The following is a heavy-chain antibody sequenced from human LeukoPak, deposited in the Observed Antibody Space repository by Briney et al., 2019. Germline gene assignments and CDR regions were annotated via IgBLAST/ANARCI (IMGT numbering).Heavy chain of an antibody. Sequence: GSLRLSCAASGFTFSSYWMHWVRQVPGKGLVWVSRINGDGSSTAYADSVKGRFTISRDNAKNTLYLQMNSLTAEDTAVYYCARGPPWYFDLWGRGTLVTVSS. CDR3: ARGPPWYFDL. CDR2: INGDGSST. D-gene: IGHD6-25*01. CDR1: GFTFSSYW. J-gene: IGHJ2*01. V-gene: IGHV3-74*01.